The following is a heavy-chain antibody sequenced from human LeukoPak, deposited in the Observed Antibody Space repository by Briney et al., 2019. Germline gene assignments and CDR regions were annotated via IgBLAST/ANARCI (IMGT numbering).Heavy chain of an antibody. D-gene: IGHD6-19*01. CDR2: IKPSGGST. CDR1: GYSFTTYY. CDR3: ARVHDSDWYFDY. V-gene: IGHV1-46*01. J-gene: IGHJ4*02. Sequence: ASVKVSCKASGYSFTTYYMHWVRQAPGQGLEWMGIIKPSGGSTSYAQKFQDRVTMTRDTSTSTVYMKLSSLRSEDTAVYYCARVHDSDWYFDYWGQGTLVTVSS.